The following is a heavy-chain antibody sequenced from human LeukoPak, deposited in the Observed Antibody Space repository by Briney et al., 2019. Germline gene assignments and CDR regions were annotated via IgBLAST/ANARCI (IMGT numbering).Heavy chain of an antibody. V-gene: IGHV3-33*01. CDR2: IWYDGSNK. Sequence: PGGSLRPSCAASGFTFGSFGMHWVRQAPGKGLEWVAVIWYDGSNKYYADSVKGRFTTSRDNSKNTLYLQMNSLRVEDTAVYYCARDGYSYGSIDYWGQGTLVTVSS. CDR3: ARDGYSYGSIDY. CDR1: GFTFGSFG. J-gene: IGHJ4*02. D-gene: IGHD5-18*01.